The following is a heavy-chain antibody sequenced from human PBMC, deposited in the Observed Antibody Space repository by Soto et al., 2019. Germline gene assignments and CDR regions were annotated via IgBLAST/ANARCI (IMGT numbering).Heavy chain of an antibody. V-gene: IGHV1-3*05. D-gene: IGHD1-26*01. CDR1: GYTFTSYA. CDR3: PRVLVRATPVDY. J-gene: IGHJ4*02. Sequence: QVQLVQSGAEEKKPGASVKVSCKASGYTFTSYAMHWVRQAPGQRLEWMGWINAGNGNTKYSQKFQGRVTITRDKSARTAYMQLSSLRSEDKAVYYCPRVLVRATPVDYWCQRTLVTVSS. CDR2: INAGNGNT.